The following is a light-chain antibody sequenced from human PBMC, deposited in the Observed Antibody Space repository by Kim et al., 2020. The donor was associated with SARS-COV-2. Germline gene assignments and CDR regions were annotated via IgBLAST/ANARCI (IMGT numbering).Light chain of an antibody. CDR2: RNN. CDR3: SAWASSLSAWV. J-gene: IGLJ3*02. V-gene: IGLV10-54*04. Sequence: QAGLTQPPSVSKGLRQTATLTCTGDNNNVGNKGAVWLQQHQGHPPKLLSYRNNNRPSGISERFSASRSGNTASLTITGLQPEDEADYYCSAWASSLSAWVFGGGTQLTVL. CDR1: NNNVGNKG.